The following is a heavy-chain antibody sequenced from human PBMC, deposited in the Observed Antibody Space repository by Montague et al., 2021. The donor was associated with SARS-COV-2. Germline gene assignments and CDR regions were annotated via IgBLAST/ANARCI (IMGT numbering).Heavy chain of an antibody. CDR3: ARGSTMTHY. V-gene: IGHV4-34*01. D-gene: IGHD4-17*01. CDR1: GGSFSGYY. Sequence: SETLSLTCAVYGGSFSGYYWSWIRQPPGEGLEWIGEINHSGSTNYNPSLKSRVTISVDTSKNQFSLKLSSVTAADTAVYYCARGSTMTHYWGQGTLVTVSS. CDR2: INHSGST. J-gene: IGHJ4*02.